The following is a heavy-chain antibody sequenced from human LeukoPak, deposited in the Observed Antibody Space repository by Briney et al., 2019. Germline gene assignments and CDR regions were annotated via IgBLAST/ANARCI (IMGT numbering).Heavy chain of an antibody. V-gene: IGHV4-30-4*08. J-gene: IGHJ4*02. CDR1: GGSISSGDYY. Sequence: PSETLSLTCTVSGGSISSGDYYWSWIRQPPGKGLEWIGYIYYSGSTYYNPSLKSRVTISVDTSKNQFSLKLSSVTAADTAVYYCARDGSGVVGATFRFAASIYFDSWGQGTLVTVSS. CDR3: ARDGSGVVGATFRFAASIYFDS. D-gene: IGHD1-26*01. CDR2: IYYSGST.